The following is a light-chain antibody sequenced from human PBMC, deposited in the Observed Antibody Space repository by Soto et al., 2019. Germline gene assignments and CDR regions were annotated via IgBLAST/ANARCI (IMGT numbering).Light chain of an antibody. CDR2: EVT. J-gene: IGLJ3*02. Sequence: QSALAPPASVSGSPGQSITISCSGTSIDVGGYNYVSWYQHHPGKAPKLLIFEVTNRPSGVSNRFSGSKSGNTASLTISGLQAEDEAAYYCKSYTSISTWVFGGGTKLTVL. CDR3: KSYTSISTWV. CDR1: SIDVGGYNY. V-gene: IGLV2-14*01.